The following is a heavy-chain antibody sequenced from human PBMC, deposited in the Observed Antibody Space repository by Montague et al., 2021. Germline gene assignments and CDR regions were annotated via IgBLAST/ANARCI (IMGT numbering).Heavy chain of an antibody. CDR3: ARQGFYESGGFFI. Sequence: SETLSLTCSVSGDSINGWYWSWIRQPPGKGLEWIGSVFYNGATNXNPSLKSRVTMSADTSKNQVSLKVNSVTAADTAVYYCARQGFYESGGFFIWGLGTLVTVSS. V-gene: IGHV4-59*01. J-gene: IGHJ4*02. CDR2: VFYNGAT. D-gene: IGHD3-22*01. CDR1: GDSINGWY.